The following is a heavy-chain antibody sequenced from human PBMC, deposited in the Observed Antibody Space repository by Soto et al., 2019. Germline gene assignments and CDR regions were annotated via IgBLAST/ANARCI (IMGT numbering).Heavy chain of an antibody. Sequence: SETLSLTCTVSGGSVSSGSYYWSWIRQPPGKGLEWIGYIYYSGSTNYNPSLKSRVTISVDRSKNQFSLKLSSVTAADTAVYYCASIAARFHWFDPWGQGTLVTVSS. D-gene: IGHD6-6*01. CDR2: IYYSGST. CDR3: ASIAARFHWFDP. V-gene: IGHV4-61*01. CDR1: GGSVSSGSYY. J-gene: IGHJ5*02.